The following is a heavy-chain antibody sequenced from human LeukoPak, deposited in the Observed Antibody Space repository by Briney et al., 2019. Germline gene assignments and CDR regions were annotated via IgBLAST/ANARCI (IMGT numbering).Heavy chain of an antibody. CDR2: ITNRGTYT. D-gene: IGHD3-10*01. J-gene: IGHJ6*02. Sequence: GGSLRLSCTSSGFTFREFAVSWFRQAPGKGLEWVSYITNRGTYTNYADSVKGRFTISRDNAKNSLFLQMNNLGAEDTAVYYCAVALSGSYVYYHTMDVWGQGTTVTVSS. CDR3: AVALSGSYVYYHTMDV. V-gene: IGHV3-11*06. CDR1: GFTFREFA.